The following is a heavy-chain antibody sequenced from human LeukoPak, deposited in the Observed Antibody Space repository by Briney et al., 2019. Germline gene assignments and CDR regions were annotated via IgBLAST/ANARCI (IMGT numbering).Heavy chain of an antibody. J-gene: IGHJ3*02. CDR2: FDPEDGET. CDR1: GYTLTELS. CDR3: ATGYYYDSSGYYSI. V-gene: IGHV1-24*01. Sequence: ASVKVSCKVSGYTLTELSMHRVRQAPGKGLEWMGGFDPEDGETIYAQKFQGRVTMTENTSTDTAYMELSSLRSEDTAVYYCATGYYYDSSGYYSIWGQGTMVTVSS. D-gene: IGHD3-22*01.